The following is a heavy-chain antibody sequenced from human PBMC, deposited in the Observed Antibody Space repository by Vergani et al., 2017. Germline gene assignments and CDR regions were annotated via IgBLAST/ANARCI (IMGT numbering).Heavy chain of an antibody. J-gene: IGHJ2*01. CDR2: IYYSGST. CDR3: AGVVPAAILYWYFDL. D-gene: IGHD2-2*01. CDR1: GGSISSYY. V-gene: IGHV4-59*01. Sequence: QVQLQESGPGLVKPSETLSLTCTVSGGSISSYYWSWIRQPPGKGLEWIGYIYYSGSTHYNPSLKSRVTISVETSKNQFSLKLSSVTAADTAVYYCAGVVPAAILYWYFDLWGRGTLVTVSS.